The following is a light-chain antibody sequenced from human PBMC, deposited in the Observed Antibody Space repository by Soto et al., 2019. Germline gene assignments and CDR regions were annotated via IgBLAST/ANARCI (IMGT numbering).Light chain of an antibody. V-gene: IGLV1-40*01. J-gene: IGLJ1*01. CDR1: SSNIGAGYD. CDR2: GNS. CDR3: QSYDSSLREV. Sequence: QSVLTQPPSVSGAPGQRVTISCTGSSSNIGAGYDVHWYQQLPGTAPKLLIYGNSNRPSGVPDRFSGSKSGTSASLAITGLQAEDEADYYCQSYDSSLREVFGTGTKVNVL.